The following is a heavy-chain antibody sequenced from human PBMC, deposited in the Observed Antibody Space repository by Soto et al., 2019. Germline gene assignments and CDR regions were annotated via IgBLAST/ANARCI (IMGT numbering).Heavy chain of an antibody. D-gene: IGHD2-2*01. Sequence: GGSLRLSCTVSGFAFNNYGINWFRQAPGKGLELVSSISKSGYTYYSDSVKGRFNISRDNDKNSVSIQMNTLRVEDTAVYYCAREDSIIIPAVSDFWGQGTLVTVSS. CDR2: ISKSGYT. V-gene: IGHV3-21*01. CDR3: AREDSIIIPAVSDF. CDR1: GFAFNNYG. J-gene: IGHJ4*02.